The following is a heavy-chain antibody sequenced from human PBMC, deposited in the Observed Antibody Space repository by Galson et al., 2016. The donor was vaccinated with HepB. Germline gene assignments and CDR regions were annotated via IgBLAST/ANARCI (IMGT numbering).Heavy chain of an antibody. CDR1: RGSVANSNY. V-gene: IGHV4-4*02. CDR3: TRESGAYVPFGY. D-gene: IGHD4-17*01. CDR2: VSHSGIT. Sequence: LTCAVSRGSVANSNYWSWVRQPPGRGLEWIGEVSHSGITNYNTSLWGRVTLSFDKSKNESSLQLHSVTAADTAMYYCTRESGAYVPFGYWGQGALVTVSS. J-gene: IGHJ4*02.